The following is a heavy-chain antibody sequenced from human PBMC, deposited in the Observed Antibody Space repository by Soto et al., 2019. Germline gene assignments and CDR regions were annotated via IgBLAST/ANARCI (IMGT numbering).Heavy chain of an antibody. J-gene: IGHJ3*02. Sequence: QLQLQESGPGLVKPSETLSLTCTVSGGSISSSSYYWGWIRQPPGKGLEWIGSIYYSGSTYYNPSLKSRVTIAVDTSKNQFSLKLSSVTAADTAVYYCDTMASCGGDCSHISHDAFDIWGQGTMVTVSS. CDR3: DTMASCGGDCSHISHDAFDI. CDR2: IYYSGST. CDR1: GGSISSSSYY. V-gene: IGHV4-39*01. D-gene: IGHD2-21*02.